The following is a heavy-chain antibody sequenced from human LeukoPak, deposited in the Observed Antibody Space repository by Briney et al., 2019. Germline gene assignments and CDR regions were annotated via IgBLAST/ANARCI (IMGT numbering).Heavy chain of an antibody. V-gene: IGHV3-74*01. Sequence: PGGSLRLSCAASRFTFSSYWMHWVRQAPGKGLVWVSRINSDGSSTSYADSVKGRFTISRDNAKNTLYLQMNSLRAEDTAVYYCARVEDYDILTGFDYWGQGTLVTVSS. CDR3: ARVEDYDILTGFDY. CDR2: INSDGSST. CDR1: RFTFSSYW. D-gene: IGHD3-9*01. J-gene: IGHJ4*02.